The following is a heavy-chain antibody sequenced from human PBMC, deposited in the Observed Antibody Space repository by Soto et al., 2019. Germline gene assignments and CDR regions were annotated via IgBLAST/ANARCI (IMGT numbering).Heavy chain of an antibody. V-gene: IGHV4-39*01. CDR3: ARMIGYCSGGTCYSGNFDY. Sequence: PSETLSLTCDVSGVSISSSGYYWGWIRQPPGKGLEWIGNVYYSGSMYYNPSLKSRVTISVDTSKSQFSLKLSSVTAADTAVYYCARMIGYCSGGTCYSGNFDYWGQGTPVTVSS. D-gene: IGHD2-15*01. CDR1: GVSISSSGYY. J-gene: IGHJ4*02. CDR2: VYYSGSM.